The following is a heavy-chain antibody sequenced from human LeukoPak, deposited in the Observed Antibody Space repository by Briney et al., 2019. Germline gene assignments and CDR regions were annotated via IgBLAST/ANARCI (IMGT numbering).Heavy chain of an antibody. V-gene: IGHV3-11*01. CDR2: ISSSGSTI. J-gene: IGHJ6*02. CDR1: GFTFSDYY. Sequence: GGSLRLSCAASGFTFSDYYMSWIRQAPGKGLEWVSYISSSGSTIYYADSVKGRFTISRDNAKNSLYLQMNSLKAEDTAVYYCPRKVADIVGVVAAEPLMDVWGQGTTVTASS. D-gene: IGHD2-15*01. CDR3: PRKVADIVGVVAAEPLMDV.